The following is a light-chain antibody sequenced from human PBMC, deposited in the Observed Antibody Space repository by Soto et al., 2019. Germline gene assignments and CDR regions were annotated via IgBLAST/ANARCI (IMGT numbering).Light chain of an antibody. Sequence: VLTQYQSPLSLSPGERSTLSCMAIQSVSSSYLAWFQQKPGQAPRLLIYGTSSRATGTPDRFTGSGSGTDFTLTISRLEPEDFAVYYCQQYGGSPMWTFAQVSKVDIK. J-gene: IGKJ1*01. V-gene: IGKV3-20*01. CDR2: GTS. CDR1: QSVSSSY. CDR3: QQYGGSPMWT.